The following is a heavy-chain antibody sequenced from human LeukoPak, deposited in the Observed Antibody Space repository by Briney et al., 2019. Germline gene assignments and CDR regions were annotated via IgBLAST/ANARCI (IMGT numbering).Heavy chain of an antibody. J-gene: IGHJ6*03. CDR1: GGSISSGSYY. D-gene: IGHD6-6*01. CDR3: ARDGSSSSYMDV. CDR2: IYHSGST. Sequence: KPSQTLSLTCTVSGGSISSGSYYWSWIRQPPGKGLEWIGYIYHSGSTYYNPSLKSRVTISVDRSKNQFSLKLSSVTAADTAVYYCARDGSSSSYMDVWGKGPTVTVSS. V-gene: IGHV4-30-2*01.